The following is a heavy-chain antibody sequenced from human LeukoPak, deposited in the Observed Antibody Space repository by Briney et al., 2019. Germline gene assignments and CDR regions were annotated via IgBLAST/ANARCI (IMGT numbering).Heavy chain of an antibody. D-gene: IGHD3-10*01. V-gene: IGHV1-69*13. J-gene: IGHJ4*02. CDR1: GGTFSSYA. CDR3: ARWYGSGSYEDDYFDY. Sequence: VKVSCKASGGTFSSYAISWVRQAPGQGLEWMGGIIPIFGTANYAQKFQGRVTITADESTSTAYMELSSLRSEDTAVYYCARWYGSGSYEDDYFDYWGQGTLVTVSS. CDR2: IIPIFGTA.